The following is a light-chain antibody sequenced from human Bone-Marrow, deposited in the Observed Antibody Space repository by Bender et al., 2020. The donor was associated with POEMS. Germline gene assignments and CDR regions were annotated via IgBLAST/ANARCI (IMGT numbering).Light chain of an antibody. CDR3: AAWDDSLNGVV. J-gene: IGLJ2*01. CDR1: SSNIGNNA. Sequence: QSVLTQPPSVSEAPRQRVTISCSGSSSNIGNNAVNLYQQVPGKAPELLIYYDDLLSSGVSDRFSGSKSGTSASLAISGLQSEDEADYYCAAWDDSLNGVVFGGGTKLTVL. V-gene: IGLV1-36*01. CDR2: YDD.